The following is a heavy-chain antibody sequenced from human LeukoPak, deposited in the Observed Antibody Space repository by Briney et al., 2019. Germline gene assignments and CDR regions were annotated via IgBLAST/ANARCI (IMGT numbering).Heavy chain of an antibody. CDR1: GGSFSGYY. CDR3: ARGRYYGSGSYIPQFDY. Sequence: SETLSLTCAVYGGSFSGYYWSWIRQPPGKGLEWIGEINHSGSTNHNPSLKSRVTISVDTSKNQFSLKLSSVTAADTAVYYCARGRYYGSGSYIPQFDYWGQGTLVTVSS. V-gene: IGHV4-34*01. J-gene: IGHJ4*02. D-gene: IGHD3-10*01. CDR2: INHSGST.